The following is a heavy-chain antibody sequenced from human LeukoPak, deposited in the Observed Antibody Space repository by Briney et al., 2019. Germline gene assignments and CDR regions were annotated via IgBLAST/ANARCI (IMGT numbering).Heavy chain of an antibody. CDR2: INHSGST. V-gene: IGHV4-34*01. Sequence: SETLSLTCAVYGGSFSGYYWSWIRQPPGKGLEWIGEINHSGSTSYNPSLKSRVTISVDTSKNQFSLKLSSVTAADTAVYYCARGNGWFDPWGQGTLVTVSS. CDR1: GGSFSGYY. D-gene: IGHD2-8*01. J-gene: IGHJ5*02. CDR3: ARGNGWFDP.